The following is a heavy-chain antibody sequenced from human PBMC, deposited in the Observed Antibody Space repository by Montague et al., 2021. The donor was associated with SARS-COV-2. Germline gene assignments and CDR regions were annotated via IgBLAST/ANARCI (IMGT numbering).Heavy chain of an antibody. D-gene: IGHD3-10*01. V-gene: IGHV4-39*02. CDR2: IYYSRTT. Sequence: SETLSLTCSVSSGSIISSGYYWGWIRQPPGKELEWIGNIYYSRTTYYNPSLQSRGTISVDTSKNHLSLRLSSVTAADTAVYFCARGMIRGVPTPFDYWGQGSQVTVSS. CDR3: ARGMIRGVPTPFDY. CDR1: SGSIISSGYY. J-gene: IGHJ4*02.